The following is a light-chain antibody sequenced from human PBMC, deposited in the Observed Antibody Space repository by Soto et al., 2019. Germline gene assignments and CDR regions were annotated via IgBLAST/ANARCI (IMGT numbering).Light chain of an antibody. J-gene: IGKJ5*01. Sequence: EIVLTQSPATVSLSQGERASLSCRASQSVATYVAWYQQKPGQAPRLLIYDAFNRATGTPARFSGSGSGTDFTLTISSLEPADSAVYYCQQRIKWPITFGQGTRLEI. CDR3: QQRIKWPIT. V-gene: IGKV3-11*01. CDR1: QSVATY. CDR2: DAF.